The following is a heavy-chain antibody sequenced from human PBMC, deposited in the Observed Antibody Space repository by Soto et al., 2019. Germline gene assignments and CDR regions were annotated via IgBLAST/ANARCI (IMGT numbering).Heavy chain of an antibody. J-gene: IGHJ4*02. Sequence: PSETLSLTCTGSGVSISTGGYYWSWIRQHPGRGLEWIGYIYYNGSPYYNPSLRSRVTISVDTSKNQFSLKLSSVTAADTAVYYCARGGRITMVRGVSRPLDYWGQGTLVTVSS. CDR2: IYYNGSP. CDR3: ARGGRITMVRGVSRPLDY. D-gene: IGHD3-10*01. CDR1: GVSISTGGYY. V-gene: IGHV4-31*03.